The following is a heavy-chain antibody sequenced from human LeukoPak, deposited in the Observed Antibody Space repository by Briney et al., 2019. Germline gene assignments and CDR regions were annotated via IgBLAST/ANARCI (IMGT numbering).Heavy chain of an antibody. Sequence: SETLSLTCTVSGGSISSYYWSWIRQPPGKGLEWIGYIYYTGSTNYNPSLKSRVTISVDTSKNQFSLRLSSVTAADTAVYYCARENYYGSGSYGDYFEYWGRGTLVTVSS. V-gene: IGHV4-59*01. J-gene: IGHJ4*02. CDR1: GGSISSYY. D-gene: IGHD3-10*01. CDR2: IYYTGST. CDR3: ARENYYGSGSYGDYFEY.